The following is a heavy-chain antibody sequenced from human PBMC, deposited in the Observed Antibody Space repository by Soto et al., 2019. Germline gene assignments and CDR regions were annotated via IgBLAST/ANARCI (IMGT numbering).Heavy chain of an antibody. J-gene: IGHJ4*02. V-gene: IGHV4-34*01. CDR1: GGSFSGYY. CDR3: ARRHIVVVTARGGSDY. D-gene: IGHD2-21*02. CDR2: INHSGST. Sequence: QVQLQQWGAGLLKPSETLSLTCAVYGGSFSGYYWSWIRQPPGKGLEWIGEINHSGSTNYNPSLKSRVTISVDTSKNQFSLKLSSVTAADTAVYYCARRHIVVVTARGGSDYWGQGTLVTVSS.